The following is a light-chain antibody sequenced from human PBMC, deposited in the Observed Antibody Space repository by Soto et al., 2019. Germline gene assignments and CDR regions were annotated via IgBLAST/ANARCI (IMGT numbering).Light chain of an antibody. CDR2: GAS. J-gene: IGKJ3*01. Sequence: DIQMTQSPSSLSASVGARVSITCQASQDIGTSLSWFKHKPGRAPKLLIYGASYLETGVPSRFRGSGSGTDFTFTITSLQPEDIATYYCQHYNNLPPFTFGPGTIVDI. CDR1: QDIGTS. V-gene: IGKV1-33*01. CDR3: QHYNNLPPFT.